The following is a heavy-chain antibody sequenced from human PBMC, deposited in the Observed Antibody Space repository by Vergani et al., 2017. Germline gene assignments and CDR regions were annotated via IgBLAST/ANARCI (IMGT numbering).Heavy chain of an antibody. CDR1: GGPISSYY. J-gene: IGHJ6*03. CDR2: IYYSGRT. V-gene: IGHV4-59*01. D-gene: IGHD2-2*01. Sequence: QVQLQESGPGLVKPSETLSLTCTVSGGPISSYYWSWIRQPPGKGLEWIGYIYYSGRTNYNPSLKSRVTISVDTSKNQFSLKLSSVTAADTAVYYCARVAYCSSTSCYAYYYYYYYMDFWGKGTTVTVSS. CDR3: ARVAYCSSTSCYAYYYYYYYMDF.